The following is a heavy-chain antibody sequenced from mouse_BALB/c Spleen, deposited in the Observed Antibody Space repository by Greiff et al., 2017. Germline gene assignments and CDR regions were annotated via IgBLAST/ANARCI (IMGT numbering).Heavy chain of an antibody. D-gene: IGHD1-1*01. Sequence: DVQLVESGAGLVQPGGSRKLSCAASGFTFSSFGMHWVRQAPEKGLEWVAYISSGSSTNYYAATVTGRFTITEDTTKNTLFLHMTSLTYEDTALYYCTRGSGYFDYWGQGTTLTVSS. V-gene: IGHV5-17*02. CDR2: ISSGSSTN. CDR3: TRGSGYFDY. CDR1: GFTFSSFG. J-gene: IGHJ2*01.